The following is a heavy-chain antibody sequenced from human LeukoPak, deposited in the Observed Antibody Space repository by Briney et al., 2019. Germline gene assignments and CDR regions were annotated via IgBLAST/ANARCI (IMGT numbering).Heavy chain of an antibody. CDR3: ARGITVGATTYGAFDI. J-gene: IGHJ3*02. CDR2: IIPIFGTA. V-gene: IGHV1-69*13. D-gene: IGHD1-26*01. CDR1: GGTFGSYA. Sequence: ASVKVSCEASGGTFGSYAISWVRQAPGQGLEWMGGIIPIFGTANYAQKFQGRVTITADESTSTAYMELSSLRSEDTAVYYCARGITVGATTYGAFDIWGQGTMVTVSS.